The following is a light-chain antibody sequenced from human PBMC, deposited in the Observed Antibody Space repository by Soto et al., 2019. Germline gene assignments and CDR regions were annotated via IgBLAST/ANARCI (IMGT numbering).Light chain of an antibody. J-gene: IGKJ4*01. Sequence: EIVMTQSPATLSVSPGERATXXCRASQSVSSNLAWYQQKPGQAPRLLIYGASTRATGIPARFSGSGSGTEFTLTISSLQSEDFAVYYCQQYNNWPPNTFGGGTKVEIK. V-gene: IGKV3-15*01. CDR2: GAS. CDR1: QSVSSN. CDR3: QQYNNWPPNT.